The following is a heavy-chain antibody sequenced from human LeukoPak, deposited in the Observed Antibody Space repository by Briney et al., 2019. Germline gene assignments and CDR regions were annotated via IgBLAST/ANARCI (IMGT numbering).Heavy chain of an antibody. CDR3: TTEGTVVTPIAY. Sequence: AGGSLRLSCAASGFTFSNAWMSWVRQAPGKGLEWVGRIKSKTDGGTTGYAAPVKGSFTISRDDSKNTLYLQMNSLKTEDTAVYYCTTEGTVVTPIAYWGQGTLVTVSS. CDR2: IKSKTDGGTT. CDR1: GFTFSNAW. J-gene: IGHJ4*02. V-gene: IGHV3-15*01. D-gene: IGHD4-23*01.